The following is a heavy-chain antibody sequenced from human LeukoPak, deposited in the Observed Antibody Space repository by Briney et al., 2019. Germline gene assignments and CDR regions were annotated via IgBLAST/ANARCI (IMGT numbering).Heavy chain of an antibody. CDR2: ISGSGGST. CDR1: XXXXDXXA. CDR3: ASTPSVWFVVHGSN. D-gene: IGHD3-10*01. V-gene: IGHV3-23*01. J-gene: IGHJ4*02. Sequence: GRSLRLSCAXSXXXXDXXAMHWVXQXXXXXXXXXXAISGSGGSTYYADSVKGRFTISRDNSKNTLYLQMNSLRAEDTAVYYCASTPSVWFVVHGSNWGQGTLVTVSS.